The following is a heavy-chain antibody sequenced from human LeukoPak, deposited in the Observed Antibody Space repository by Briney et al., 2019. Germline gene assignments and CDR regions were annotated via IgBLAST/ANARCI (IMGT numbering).Heavy chain of an antibody. CDR1: GYSISSGYY. J-gene: IGHJ3*02. CDR3: ARESAGSYFAFDI. Sequence: KPSETLSLICSVSGYSISSGYYWTWIRQPPGKGLEWIGNMYHSGSTYNNPSLKSRVTISVDTSKNQFSLQLSSVSAADTAVYYCARESAGSYFAFDIWGQGTMVSVSS. CDR2: MYHSGST. V-gene: IGHV4-38-2*02. D-gene: IGHD3-10*01.